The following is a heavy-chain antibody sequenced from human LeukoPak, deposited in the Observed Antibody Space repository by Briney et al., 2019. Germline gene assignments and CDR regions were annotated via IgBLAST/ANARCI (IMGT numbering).Heavy chain of an antibody. D-gene: IGHD1-26*01. CDR1: GFTFRNYA. Sequence: GGSLRLSCAASGFTFRNYAMTWVRQAPGKGLEWVSSISSSSSYIYYADSVKGRFTISRDNAKNSLYLQMNSLRAEDTAVYYCARDLGSYYFDYWGQGTLVTVSS. CDR2: ISSSSSYI. J-gene: IGHJ4*02. V-gene: IGHV3-21*01. CDR3: ARDLGSYYFDY.